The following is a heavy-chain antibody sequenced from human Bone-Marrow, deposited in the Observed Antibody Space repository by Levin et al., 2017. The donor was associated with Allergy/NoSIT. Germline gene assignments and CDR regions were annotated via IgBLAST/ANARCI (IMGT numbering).Heavy chain of an antibody. Sequence: VSCKTSGYTFTSFDINWVRQATGQGLEWMGWMYPNSDNAGYAQKFQGRVTMTRNTSISTAYMELSSLRSEDTAIYYCARGELGSGYLFDYWGQGTLVTVSS. J-gene: IGHJ4*02. D-gene: IGHD5-12*01. CDR2: MYPNSDNA. V-gene: IGHV1-8*01. CDR1: GYTFTSFD. CDR3: ARGELGSGYLFDY.